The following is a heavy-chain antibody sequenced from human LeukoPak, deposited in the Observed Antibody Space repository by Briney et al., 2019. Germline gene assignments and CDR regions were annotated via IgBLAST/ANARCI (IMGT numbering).Heavy chain of an antibody. V-gene: IGHV4-59*01. D-gene: IGHD1-26*01. Sequence: PSETLSLTCTVSGGSISSYYWSWIRQPPGKGLEWIGYIYYSGSTNYNPSLKSRVTISVDTSKNQFSLKPSSVTAADTAVYYCARTSGSYFYYYGMDVWGQGTTVTVSS. J-gene: IGHJ6*02. CDR2: IYYSGST. CDR1: GGSISSYY. CDR3: ARTSGSYFYYYGMDV.